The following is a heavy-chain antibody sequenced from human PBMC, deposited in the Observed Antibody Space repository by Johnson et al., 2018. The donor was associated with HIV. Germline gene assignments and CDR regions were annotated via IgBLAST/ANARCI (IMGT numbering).Heavy chain of an antibody. Sequence: QVQLVESGGGVVQPGRSLRLSCAASGFTFSTYAMHWVRQVPGKGLEWVALISYDGSNKYYADSVKGRFTISRDNSKNTMYLQMNSLTGEDTAVYYCAKDRHYTTFNAFDIWGQGTTVTVSS. CDR1: GFTFSTYA. D-gene: IGHD4-11*01. CDR3: AKDRHYTTFNAFDI. V-gene: IGHV3-30*04. CDR2: ISYDGSNK. J-gene: IGHJ3*02.